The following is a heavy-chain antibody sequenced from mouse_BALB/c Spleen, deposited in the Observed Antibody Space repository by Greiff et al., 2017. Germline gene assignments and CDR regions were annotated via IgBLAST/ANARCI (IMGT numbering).Heavy chain of an antibody. CDR3: ARKSQYVFDY. Sequence: VKLVESGPGLVAPSQSLSITCTVSGFSLTSYGVHWVRQPPGKGLEWLGVIWAGGSTNYNSALMSRLSISKDNSKSQVFLKMNSLQTDDTAMYYCARKSQYVFDYWGQGTTLTVSS. D-gene: IGHD2-10*02. CDR1: GFSLTSYG. V-gene: IGHV2-9*02. J-gene: IGHJ2*01. CDR2: IWAGGST.